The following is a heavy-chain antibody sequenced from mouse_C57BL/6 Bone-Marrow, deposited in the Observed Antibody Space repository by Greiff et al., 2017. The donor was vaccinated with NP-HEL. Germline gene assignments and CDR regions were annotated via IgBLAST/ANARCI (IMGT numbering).Heavy chain of an antibody. D-gene: IGHD1-1*01. J-gene: IGHJ2*01. CDR2: IHPNSGST. V-gene: IGHV1-64*01. Sequence: QVQLQQPGAELVKPGASVKLSCKASGYTFTSYWMHWVKQRPGQGLEWIGMIHPNSGSTNYNEKFKSKATLTVDKSSSTAYMQLSSLTSEDSAVYYCARSPHYYDSSPYYFDYWGQGATLTVAS. CDR1: GYTFTSYW. CDR3: ARSPHYYDSSPYYFDY.